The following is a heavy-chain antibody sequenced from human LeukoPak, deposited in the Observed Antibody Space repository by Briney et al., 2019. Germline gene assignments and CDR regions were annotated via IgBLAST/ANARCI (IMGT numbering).Heavy chain of an antibody. CDR1: GGSFSGYY. D-gene: IGHD6-6*01. CDR3: AREAARGVSP. CDR2: INHSGST. Sequence: PSETLSLTCAVYGGSFSGYYWSWIRQPPGKGLEWIGEINHSGSTNYNPSLKSRVTISVDASKSQFSLKLSSVTAADTAVYYCAREAARGVSPWGQGTLVTVSS. V-gene: IGHV4-34*01. J-gene: IGHJ5*02.